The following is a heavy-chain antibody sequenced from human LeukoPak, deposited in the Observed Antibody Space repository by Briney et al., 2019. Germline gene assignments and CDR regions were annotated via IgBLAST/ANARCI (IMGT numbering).Heavy chain of an antibody. CDR3: AAPGWRDLFDY. J-gene: IGHJ4*02. CDR2: IYYSGST. V-gene: IGHV4-39*01. D-gene: IGHD6-19*01. CDR1: GGSISSSSYY. Sequence: SGTLSLTCTVSGGSISSSSYYWGWIRQPPGKGLEWIGSIYYSGSTYYNPSLKSRVTISVDTSKNQFSLKLSSVTAADTAVYYCAAPGWRDLFDYWGQGTLVTVSS.